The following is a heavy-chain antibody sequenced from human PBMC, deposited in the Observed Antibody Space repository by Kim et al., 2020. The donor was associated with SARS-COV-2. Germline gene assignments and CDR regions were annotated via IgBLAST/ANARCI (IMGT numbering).Heavy chain of an antibody. CDR3: AKALGYCSSTSCYVPWFDP. V-gene: IGHV3-23*01. J-gene: IGHJ5*02. Sequence: RFTISRDNSKNTLYLQMNRLRAEDTAVYYCAKALGYCSSTSCYVPWFDPWGQGTLVTVSS. D-gene: IGHD2-2*01.